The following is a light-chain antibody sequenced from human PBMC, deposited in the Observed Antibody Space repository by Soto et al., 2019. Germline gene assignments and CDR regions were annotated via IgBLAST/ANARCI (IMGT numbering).Light chain of an antibody. J-gene: IGLJ2*01. CDR2: DVS. CDR3: SSYTSNNTRV. CDR1: SSDVGGYNY. V-gene: IGLV2-14*03. Sequence: QSALTQPASVSGSPGQSITISCTGTSSDVGGYNYVSWYQQHPGKAPKLMIYDVSDRPSGVSNRFSGSKSGNTASLTISGLQAEDEADYYCSSYTSNNTRVFGGGTQLTV.